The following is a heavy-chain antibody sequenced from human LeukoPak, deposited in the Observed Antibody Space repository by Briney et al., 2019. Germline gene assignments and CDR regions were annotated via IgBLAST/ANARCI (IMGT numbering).Heavy chain of an antibody. Sequence: GGSLRLSCSASGFTFIDYDMIWVRQAPGKGLEWVSSISGLSSYTYYGESVKGRFSISRDNAKNSLYLQMNSLGAEDTATYYCGRAFPPLRTSSAGDLWGQGILVTVSS. CDR2: ISGLSSYT. V-gene: IGHV3-21*01. D-gene: IGHD3-16*01. CDR3: GRAFPPLRTSSAGDL. CDR1: GFTFIDYD. J-gene: IGHJ4*02.